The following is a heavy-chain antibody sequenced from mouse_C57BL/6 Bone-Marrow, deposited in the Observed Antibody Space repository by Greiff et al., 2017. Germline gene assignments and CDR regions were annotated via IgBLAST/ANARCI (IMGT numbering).Heavy chain of an antibody. CDR3: ARVDYGSPDY. Sequence: EVMLVESGGGLVKPGGSLKLSCAASGFTFSSYAMSWVRQTPEKRLEWVATISDGGSYTYYPDNVKGRFTISRDNAKNNLYLHMSHLKSEDTAMYYCARVDYGSPDYWGQGTTLTVSS. CDR1: GFTFSSYA. J-gene: IGHJ2*01. V-gene: IGHV5-4*03. D-gene: IGHD1-1*01. CDR2: ISDGGSYT.